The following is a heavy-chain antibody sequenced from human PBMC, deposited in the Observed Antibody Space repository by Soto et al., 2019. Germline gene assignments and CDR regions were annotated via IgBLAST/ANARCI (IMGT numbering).Heavy chain of an antibody. CDR1: GFTFSNAW. Sequence: GGSLRLSCAASGFTFSNAWMSWVRQAPGKGLEWVGRIKSKTDGGTTDYAAPVKGRFTISRDDSXNTXXLXXNSLKTXXXAXXXXTTYYIMITFGGVIRGYMDVWGKGTTVTVSS. J-gene: IGHJ6*03. CDR3: TTYYIMITFGGVIRGYMDV. D-gene: IGHD3-16*02. V-gene: IGHV3-15*01. CDR2: IKSKTDGGTT.